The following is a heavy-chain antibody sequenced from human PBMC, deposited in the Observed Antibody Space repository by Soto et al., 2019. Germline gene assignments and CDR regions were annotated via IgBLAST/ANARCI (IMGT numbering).Heavy chain of an antibody. J-gene: IGHJ6*02. Sequence: QVQLVESGGGVVQPGRSLRLSCAASGFTFSVYCMHWVRQAPGKGLEWVALVSYDGSIKYYADSVKGRFTISRDNSKNTLYLQMNSLRVEDTAVYYCAKDGSHLAVAGTSPTSYFYGLAVWGQGTTVTVSS. CDR1: GFTFSVYC. CDR3: AKDGSHLAVAGTSPTSYFYGLAV. V-gene: IGHV3-30*18. D-gene: IGHD6-19*01. CDR2: VSYDGSIK.